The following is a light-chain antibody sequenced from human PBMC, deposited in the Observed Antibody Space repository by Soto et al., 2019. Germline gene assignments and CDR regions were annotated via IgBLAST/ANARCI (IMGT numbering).Light chain of an antibody. CDR2: DAS. CDR1: QSVSTY. CDR3: QHRGNWPLT. Sequence: EIVLTQSPAALSLSPGERATLSCRASQSVSTYLAWYQKKPGQAPRLLISDASNRATGIPARFSGSGSGTDFTLTISSLEPEDFAVYFCQHRGNWPLTFGQGTKVDI. V-gene: IGKV3-11*01. J-gene: IGKJ1*01.